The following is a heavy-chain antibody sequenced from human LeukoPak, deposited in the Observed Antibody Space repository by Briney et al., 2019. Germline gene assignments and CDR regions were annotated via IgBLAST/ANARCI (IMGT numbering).Heavy chain of an antibody. V-gene: IGHV3-66*01. CDR3: AREAPYDSSGYYYVDNAFDI. CDR2: IYSGGST. CDR1: GFTVSSNY. D-gene: IGHD3-22*01. Sequence: PGGSLRLSCAASGFTVSSNYMSWVRQAPGKGLEWVSVIYSGGSTYYADSVKGRFTISRDNSKNTLYLQMNSLRAEDTAVYYCAREAPYDSSGYYYVDNAFDIWAKGQWSPSLQ. J-gene: IGHJ3*02.